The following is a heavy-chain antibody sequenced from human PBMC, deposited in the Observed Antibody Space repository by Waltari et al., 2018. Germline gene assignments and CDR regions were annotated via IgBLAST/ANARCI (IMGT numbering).Heavy chain of an antibody. CDR2: SIPIFGTA. Sequence: QVQLVQSGAEVKKPGSSVKVSCKASGGTFSSYAIRWVRQAPGQGLEWMGGSIPIFGTANYAQKFQGRVTITTDESTGTAYMELSSLRSEDTAVYYCASYTIVATINAFDIWGQGTMVTVSS. J-gene: IGHJ3*02. D-gene: IGHD5-12*01. V-gene: IGHV1-69*05. CDR3: ASYTIVATINAFDI. CDR1: GGTFSSYA.